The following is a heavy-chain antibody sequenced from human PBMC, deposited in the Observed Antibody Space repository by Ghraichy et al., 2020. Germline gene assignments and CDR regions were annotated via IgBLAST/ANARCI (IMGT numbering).Heavy chain of an antibody. V-gene: IGHV4-39*07. CDR1: GGSIISSGYY. CDR2: VYYSGST. Sequence: SETLSLTCTVSGGSIISSGYYWGWVRQPPGKGLEWIGNVYYSGSTYSNPSLKSRVTISVDTSKNQFSLKLTSVTAADTAVYYCARLRGFCSGGSCYPDYWGQGTLVTVSS. J-gene: IGHJ4*02. D-gene: IGHD2-15*01. CDR3: ARLRGFCSGGSCYPDY.